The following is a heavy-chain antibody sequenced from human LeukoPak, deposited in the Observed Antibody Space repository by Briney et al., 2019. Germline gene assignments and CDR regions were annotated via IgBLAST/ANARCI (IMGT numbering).Heavy chain of an antibody. Sequence: SETLSLTCAVSGYSISSGYYWGWIRQPPGKGLEWIGSIYHSGSTYYNPSLKSRVTISVDTSKNQFSLKLSSVTAADTAVYYCARARGTSGSNSVLDYWGQGTLVTVSS. CDR1: GYSISSGYY. CDR2: IYHSGST. J-gene: IGHJ4*02. CDR3: ARARGTSGSNSVLDY. D-gene: IGHD1-26*01. V-gene: IGHV4-38-2*01.